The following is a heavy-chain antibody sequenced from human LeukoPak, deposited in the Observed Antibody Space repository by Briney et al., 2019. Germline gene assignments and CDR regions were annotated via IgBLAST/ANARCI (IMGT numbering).Heavy chain of an antibody. Sequence: GGSLRLSCVASGFTFRLFGMHWVRQAPGKGLEWVSFIRFDGSNTYHADSVKGRFTISRDNSKNTLYLQMNSLRAEDTAVYYCARGGSYLSAFDIWGQGTMVTVSS. CDR2: IRFDGSNT. D-gene: IGHD1-26*01. V-gene: IGHV3-30*02. J-gene: IGHJ3*02. CDR3: ARGGSYLSAFDI. CDR1: GFTFRLFG.